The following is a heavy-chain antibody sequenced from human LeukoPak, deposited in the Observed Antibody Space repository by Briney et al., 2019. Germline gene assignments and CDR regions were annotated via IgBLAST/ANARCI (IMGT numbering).Heavy chain of an antibody. D-gene: IGHD6-6*01. J-gene: IGHJ6*02. CDR1: GGSITSYY. CDR2: IYYSGNR. CDR3: ARGRKQLVPPRYYYGMDV. Sequence: SETLSLTCTVSGGSITSYYWSWIRQPPGKGLEWIGYIYYSGNRNYNPSLKSRVTVLVDTSKNQFSLKLSSVTAADTAVYYCARGRKQLVPPRYYYGMDVWGQGTTVTVSS. V-gene: IGHV4-59*12.